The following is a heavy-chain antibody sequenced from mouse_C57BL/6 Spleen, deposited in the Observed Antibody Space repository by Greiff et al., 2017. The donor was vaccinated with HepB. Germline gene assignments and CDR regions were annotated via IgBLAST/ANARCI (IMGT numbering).Heavy chain of an antibody. V-gene: IGHV1-4*01. Sequence: VQLQQSGAELARPGASVKMSCKASGYTFTSYTMHWVKQRPGQGLEWIGYINPSSGYTKYNQKFKDKATLTADKSSSTAYMQLSSLTSEDSAVYYCAIKGDWYFDVWGTGTTVTVSS. CDR1: GYTFTSYT. J-gene: IGHJ1*03. D-gene: IGHD1-3*01. CDR2: INPSSGYT. CDR3: AIKGDWYFDV.